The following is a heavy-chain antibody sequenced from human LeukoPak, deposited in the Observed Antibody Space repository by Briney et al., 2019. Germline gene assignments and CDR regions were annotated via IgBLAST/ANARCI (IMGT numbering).Heavy chain of an antibody. CDR1: GYTFTSYY. CDR2: INPSGGST. D-gene: IGHD6-19*01. J-gene: IGHJ3*02. Sequence: GASVKVSCKASGYTFTSYYMHWVRQAPGQGLEWMGIINPSGGSTSYAQKFQGRVTMTRDTSTSTVYMELSSLRSEDTAVYYCARGPPPDSSGWYTGGAFDISGKGTMVTVSS. CDR3: ARGPPPDSSGWYTGGAFDI. V-gene: IGHV1-46*01.